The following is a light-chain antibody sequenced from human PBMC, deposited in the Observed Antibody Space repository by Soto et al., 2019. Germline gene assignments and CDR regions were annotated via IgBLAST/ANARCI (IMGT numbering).Light chain of an antibody. J-gene: IGKJ5*01. Sequence: EIVLTQSPDTLSLSPGEGASLSCRASQSVHTFLAWYQQKPGQAPRLLIYGASTRATGVPARFSGSGSGTDFTLTISSLEPEDFAVYYCQQRSNWPPEITFGQGTRLEIK. CDR3: QQRSNWPPEIT. CDR2: GAS. CDR1: QSVHTF. V-gene: IGKV3-11*01.